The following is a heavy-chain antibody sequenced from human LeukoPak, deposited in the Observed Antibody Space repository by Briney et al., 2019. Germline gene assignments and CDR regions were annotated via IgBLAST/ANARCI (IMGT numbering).Heavy chain of an antibody. V-gene: IGHV4-39*01. Sequence: SETLSLTCTVSGGSISSSSHYWGWIRQPPGKGLEWIGSVYYNGDTYYNPSLKSRAITSADTSRNQFSLRLSSVTAADMAIYYCARHKAYSDYVSDWGQGTLVTVSS. CDR2: VYYNGDT. D-gene: IGHD4-11*01. CDR1: GGSISSSSHY. CDR3: ARHKAYSDYVSD. J-gene: IGHJ4*02.